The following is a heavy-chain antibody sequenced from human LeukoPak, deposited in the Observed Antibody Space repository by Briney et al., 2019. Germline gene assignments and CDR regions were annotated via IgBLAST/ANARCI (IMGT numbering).Heavy chain of an antibody. CDR3: ANTFHEGFNYDFWSGLYYFDY. CDR1: GFTFSTYA. Sequence: PGGSLRLSCAASGFTFSTYAMGWVRQAPGKGLEWVSAISGSGGSTYYADSVKGRFTISRDNSKNTLYLQMNSLRAEDTAVYYCANTFHEGFNYDFWSGLYYFDYWGQGTLVTVSS. V-gene: IGHV3-23*01. CDR2: ISGSGGST. D-gene: IGHD3-3*01. J-gene: IGHJ4*02.